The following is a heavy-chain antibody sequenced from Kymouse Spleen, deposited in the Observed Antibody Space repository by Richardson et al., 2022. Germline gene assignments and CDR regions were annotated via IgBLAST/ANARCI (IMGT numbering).Heavy chain of an antibody. CDR1: GFTFSSYG. CDR3: AREGIAAAGAFDI. J-gene: IGHJ3*02. D-gene: IGHD6-13*01. Sequence: QVQLVESGGGVVQPGRSLRLSCAASGFTFSSYGMHWVRQAPGKGLEWVAVIWYDGSNKYYADSVKGRFTISRDNSKNTLYLQMNSLRAEDTAVYYCAREGIAAAGAFDIWGQGTMVTVSS. V-gene: IGHV3-33*01. CDR2: IWYDGSNK.